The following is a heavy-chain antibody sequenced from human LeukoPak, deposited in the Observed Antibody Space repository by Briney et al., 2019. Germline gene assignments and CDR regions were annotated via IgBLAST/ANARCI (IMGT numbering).Heavy chain of an antibody. J-gene: IGHJ4*02. CDR3: ARGSSPFDY. CDR1: GGSISSYY. V-gene: IGHV4-59*08. CDR2: LFYSGNT. Sequence: PSETLSLTCTVSGGSISSYYWSWIRQPPGKGLEWIGSLFYSGNTNYNPSLKSRVTISLDTSKNQVSLKLSSVTAADTAVYCCARGSSPFDYWGQGTLVTVSS.